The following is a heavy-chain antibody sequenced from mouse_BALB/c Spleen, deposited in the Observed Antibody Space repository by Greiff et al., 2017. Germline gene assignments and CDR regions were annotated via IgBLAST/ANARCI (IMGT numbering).Heavy chain of an antibody. CDR3: ARWGLRRLYYAMDY. D-gene: IGHD2-2*01. CDR2: INPNNGGT. J-gene: IGHJ4*01. V-gene: IGHV1-18*01. Sequence: VQLKQSGPELVKPGASVKIPCEASGYTFTDYNMDWVKQSHGKSLEWIGDINPNNGGTIYNQKFKGKATLTVDKSSSTAYMELRSLTSEDTAVYYCARWGLRRLYYAMDYWGQGTSVTVSS. CDR1: GYTFTDYN.